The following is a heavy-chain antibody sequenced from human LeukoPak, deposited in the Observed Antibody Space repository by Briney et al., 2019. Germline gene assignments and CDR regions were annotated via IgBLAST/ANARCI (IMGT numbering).Heavy chain of an antibody. V-gene: IGHV3-30*18. D-gene: IGHD3-16*01. CDR3: AKTLSFGDYHCGMDA. J-gene: IGHJ6*04. CDR1: GLTFSSYA. CDR2: ISYDGSNK. Sequence: GRSLRLSCAASGLTFSSYAMHWVRQAPGKGPEWVAVISYDGSNKYYADSVKGRFTISRDNSKNTLYLQMNSLRAEDMAVYYCAKTLSFGDYHCGMDAWGKGTTVTVSS.